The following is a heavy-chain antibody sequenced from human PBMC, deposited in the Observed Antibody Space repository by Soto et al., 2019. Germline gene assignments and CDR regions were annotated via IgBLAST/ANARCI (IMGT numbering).Heavy chain of an antibody. CDR2: IYYSGRT. Sequence: XAETLSLPCIVSCESISSSSYYWVCIRQPPGKGLEWIGSIYYSGRTYYNPSFKSRVTISIDTSKNQFSLKLSSVTATDTAVYYCARQRTTVVTQAYFDHWGQGALVTVSS. CDR3: ARQRTTVVTQAYFDH. V-gene: IGHV4-39*01. CDR1: CESISSSSYY. D-gene: IGHD2-21*02. J-gene: IGHJ4*02.